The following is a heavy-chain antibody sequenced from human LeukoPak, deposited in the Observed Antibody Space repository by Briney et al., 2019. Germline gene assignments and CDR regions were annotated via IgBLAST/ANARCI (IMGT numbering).Heavy chain of an antibody. D-gene: IGHD4-17*01. CDR1: GFTFSSYS. V-gene: IGHV3-21*01. CDR3: ARDNYGYDY. Sequence: GGSLRLSCAASGFTFSSYSMNWVRQAPGKGLEWVSSITRTSNYIYYADSVKGRFTISRDNAKNSLFLQMNSLRAEDTAVYYCARDNYGYDYWGQGTLVTVSS. J-gene: IGHJ4*02. CDR2: ITRTSNYI.